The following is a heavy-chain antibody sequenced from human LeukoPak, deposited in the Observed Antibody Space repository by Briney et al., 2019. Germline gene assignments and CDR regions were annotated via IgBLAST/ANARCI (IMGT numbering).Heavy chain of an antibody. D-gene: IGHD2/OR15-2a*01. CDR1: GASISRHY. J-gene: IGHJ4*02. CDR3: ARGSTRADDY. CDR2: VYHDGTT. Sequence: TLSLTCTVSGASISRHYWSWIRQPPGKGLEWIGYVYHDGTTNYNPSLKSRVAISIDTSRNQLSLKLSSMTAADTAVYYCARGSTRADDYWGQGILVTVSS. V-gene: IGHV4-59*11.